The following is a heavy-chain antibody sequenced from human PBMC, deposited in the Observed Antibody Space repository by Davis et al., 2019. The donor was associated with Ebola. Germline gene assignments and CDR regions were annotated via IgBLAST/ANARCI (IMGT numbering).Heavy chain of an antibody. J-gene: IGHJ4*02. CDR3: AKVGGYDNFDY. D-gene: IGHD3-3*01. Sequence: GESLKISCAASGFTFSSYAMSWVRQAPGKGLGWVSAISGSGGSTYYADSVKGRFTISRDNSKNTLYLQMNSLRAEDTAVYYCAKVGGYDNFDYWGQGTLVTVSS. CDR2: ISGSGGST. CDR1: GFTFSSYA. V-gene: IGHV3-23*01.